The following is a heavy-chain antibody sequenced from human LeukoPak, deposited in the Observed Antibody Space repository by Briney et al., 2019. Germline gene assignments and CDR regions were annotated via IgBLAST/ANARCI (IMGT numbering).Heavy chain of an antibody. D-gene: IGHD2-2*01. V-gene: IGHV4-31*03. CDR3: ARGSTSCYGCFGWFDP. CDR1: GGSISSGGYY. Sequence: SQTLSLTCTVSGGSISSGGYYWSWIRQHPGKGLEWIGYIYYSGSTHYNPSLKSRVTISVDTSKNQFSLKLSSVTAADTAVYYCARGSTSCYGCFGWFDPWGQGTLVTVSS. CDR2: IYYSGST. J-gene: IGHJ5*02.